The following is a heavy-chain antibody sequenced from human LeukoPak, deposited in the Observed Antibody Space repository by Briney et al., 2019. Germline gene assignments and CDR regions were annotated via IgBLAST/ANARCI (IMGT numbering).Heavy chain of an antibody. D-gene: IGHD3-3*01. V-gene: IGHV3-7*01. CDR1: GFMFSSYW. J-gene: IGHJ4*02. CDR3: ARDEGNFWSGYYLDY. Sequence: TGGSLRLSCAASGFMFSSYWMSWVRQAPGKGLEWVADMKKDGSTKYYVDSVKGRFTISRDNSKNTLYLQMNSLRAEDTAVYYCARDEGNFWSGYYLDYWGQGALVTVSS. CDR2: MKKDGSTK.